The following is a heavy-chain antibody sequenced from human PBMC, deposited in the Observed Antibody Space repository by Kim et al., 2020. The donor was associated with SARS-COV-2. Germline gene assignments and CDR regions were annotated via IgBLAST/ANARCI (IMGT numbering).Heavy chain of an antibody. Sequence: GGSLRLSCAASGFTFSNYSMNWVRQAPGKGLEWVSCINSGSSYIYYADSVKGRFTISRDNAKNSLYLQMNSLRAEDTAVYYCARDRYSGRYYAPDVFDIWGQGTMVTVSS. CDR1: GFTFSNYS. V-gene: IGHV3-21*04. CDR3: ARDRYSGRYYAPDVFDI. J-gene: IGHJ3*02. CDR2: INSGSSYI. D-gene: IGHD1-26*01.